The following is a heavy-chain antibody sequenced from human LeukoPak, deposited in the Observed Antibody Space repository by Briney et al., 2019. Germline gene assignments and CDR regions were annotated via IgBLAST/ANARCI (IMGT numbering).Heavy chain of an antibody. CDR1: GFTFSSYS. J-gene: IGHJ4*02. CDR3: ARVYCSSTSCYYEVFDY. D-gene: IGHD2-2*01. CDR2: ISSSSSYI. V-gene: IGHV3-21*01. Sequence: GGSLRLSCAASGFTFSSYSMNWVRQAPGKGLEWVSSISSSSSYIYYADSVKGRFTISRDNAKNSLYLQMNSLRAEDTAVYYCARVYCSSTSCYYEVFDYWGQGTLVTVSS.